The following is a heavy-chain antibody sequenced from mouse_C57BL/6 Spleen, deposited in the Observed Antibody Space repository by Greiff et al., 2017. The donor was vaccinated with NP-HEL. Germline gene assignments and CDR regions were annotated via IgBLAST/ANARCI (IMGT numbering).Heavy chain of an antibody. J-gene: IGHJ4*01. CDR1: GYAFSSSW. CDR3: AREDIYYDYDYDGAMDY. CDR2: IYPGDGDT. D-gene: IGHD2-4*01. V-gene: IGHV1-82*01. Sequence: QVQLQQSGPELVKPGASVKISCKASGYAFSSSWMNWVKQRPGKGLEWIGRIYPGDGDTNYNGKFKGKATLTADKSSSTAYMQLSSLTSEDTAVYFGAREDIYYDYDYDGAMDYWGQGTSVTVSS.